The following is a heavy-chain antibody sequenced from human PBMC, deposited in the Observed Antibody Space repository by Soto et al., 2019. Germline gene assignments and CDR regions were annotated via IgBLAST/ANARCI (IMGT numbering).Heavy chain of an antibody. J-gene: IGHJ4*02. Sequence: HPGGSLRLSCAASGFTFSSYGMHWVRQAPGKGLEWVAVISYDGSNKYYADSVKGRFTISRDNSKNTLYLQMNSLRAEDTAVYYCAKDNYSSYYFDYWGQGTLVTVSS. CDR1: GFTFSSYG. CDR2: ISYDGSNK. CDR3: AKDNYSSYYFDY. D-gene: IGHD6-6*01. V-gene: IGHV3-30*18.